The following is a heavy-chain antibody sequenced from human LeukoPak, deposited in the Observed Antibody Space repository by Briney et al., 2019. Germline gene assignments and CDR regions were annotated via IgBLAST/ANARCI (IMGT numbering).Heavy chain of an antibody. J-gene: IGHJ4*02. CDR3: ARGTVVSDY. V-gene: IGHV4-59*01. D-gene: IGHD4-23*01. CDR2: IYYSGST. Sequence: SETLSLTCTVSGGSISSYYWSWIRQPPGKGLEWIGYIYYSGSTNYNPSLKSRVTISVDTSKNQFSLKLSSVTAADTAVYYCARGTVVSDYWGQGTLVTVSS. CDR1: GGSISSYY.